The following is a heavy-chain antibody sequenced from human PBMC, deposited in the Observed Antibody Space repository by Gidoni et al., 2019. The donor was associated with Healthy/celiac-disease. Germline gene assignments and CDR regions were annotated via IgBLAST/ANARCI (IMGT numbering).Heavy chain of an antibody. Sequence: QVQLVQSGAEVKKPGSSVKVSCKASGGPFSSYTISGGRQAPGQGLEWMGRVIPSLGIANYAKKCQGRATITADKSTSTAYMELSSLSSEDTAVYYCAREDDIRNYYYGMDVWGQGTTVTVSS. J-gene: IGHJ6*02. CDR3: AREDDIRNYYYGMDV. CDR2: VIPSLGIA. V-gene: IGHV1-69*08. D-gene: IGHD3-22*01. CDR1: GGPFSSYT.